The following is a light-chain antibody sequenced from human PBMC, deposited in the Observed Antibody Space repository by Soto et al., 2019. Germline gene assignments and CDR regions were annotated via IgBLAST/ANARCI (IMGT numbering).Light chain of an antibody. CDR2: DAS. J-gene: IGKJ5*01. V-gene: IGKV3-11*01. CDR3: QQYGTSEII. Sequence: EIVLTQSPATLSLSPGERATLSCRASQSVSIYLAWYQQKPGQAPRLLIYDASNRATGIPAKFSGSGSGTDFTLTISRLETEDFAVFYCQQYGTSEIIFGQGTRLEIK. CDR1: QSVSIY.